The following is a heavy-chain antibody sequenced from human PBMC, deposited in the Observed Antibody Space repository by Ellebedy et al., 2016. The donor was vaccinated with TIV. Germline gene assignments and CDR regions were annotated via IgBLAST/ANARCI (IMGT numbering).Heavy chain of an antibody. CDR2: IFHSGIGSFFYSWRT. V-gene: IGHV4-38-2*02. D-gene: IGHD6-13*01. CDR1: GSSIRRGFY. Sequence: GSLRLSCTVSGSSIRRGFYSALIRLPPGKGLLFFGSIFHSGIGSFFYSWRTYYSPSLKSRVAISVDSSKNQFSLKLTSVTAADTAVYYRARDNAGTDLDYWGQGTLVAVSS. J-gene: IGHJ4*02. CDR3: ARDNAGTDLDY.